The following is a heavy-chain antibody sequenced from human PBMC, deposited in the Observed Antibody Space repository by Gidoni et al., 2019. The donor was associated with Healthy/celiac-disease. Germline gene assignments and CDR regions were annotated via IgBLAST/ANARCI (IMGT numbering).Heavy chain of an antibody. V-gene: IGHV3-21*01. CDR3: ARDSIVGATLIVPSDY. J-gene: IGHJ4*02. CDR1: GFTFSTYS. Sequence: EVQLVESGGGLVKPGGSLRLSCAASGFTFSTYSMNGVRQAPGKGLEWVSSISSSSSYINYADSVKGRFTIFRDNAKNSLYLQMNSLRAEDTAVYYCARDSIVGATLIVPSDYWGQGTLVTVSS. CDR2: ISSSSSYI. D-gene: IGHD1-26*01.